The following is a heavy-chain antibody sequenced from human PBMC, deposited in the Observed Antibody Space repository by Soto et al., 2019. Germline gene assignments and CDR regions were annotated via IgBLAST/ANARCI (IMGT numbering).Heavy chain of an antibody. D-gene: IGHD1-26*01. CDR3: ASSATTADYYYGMDV. Sequence: ASVKVSCKASGYTFTSYAMHWVRQAPGQRLEWMGWINAGNGDTKYSQKFQGRVTITRDTSASTAYMELSSLRSEDTAVYYCASSATTADYYYGMDVWGQGTTVTVSS. V-gene: IGHV1-3*01. J-gene: IGHJ6*02. CDR1: GYTFTSYA. CDR2: INAGNGDT.